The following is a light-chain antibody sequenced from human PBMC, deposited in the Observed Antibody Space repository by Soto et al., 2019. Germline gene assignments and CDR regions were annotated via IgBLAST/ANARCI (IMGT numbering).Light chain of an antibody. J-gene: IGKJ5*01. CDR1: QSVFYSPRNKDY. CDR2: WAS. V-gene: IGKV4-1*01. Sequence: DVVMTQSPDSLAVSLGEMATISCKASQSVFYSPRNKDYLGWFQQKPGQPPKLLIYWASTRESGVPDRFSGSGSGTDFTLTISSVQADDVGVYHCQQYHSSPITFGQGTRLEIK. CDR3: QQYHSSPIT.